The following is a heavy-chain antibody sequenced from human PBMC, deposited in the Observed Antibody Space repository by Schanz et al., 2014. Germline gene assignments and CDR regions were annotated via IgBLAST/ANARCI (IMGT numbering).Heavy chain of an antibody. CDR1: GFTFSSYA. D-gene: IGHD3-10*01. V-gene: IGHV3-23*01. CDR3: AKGRFGELSAFDI. Sequence: DVQLLESGGGLVQPGGSLRLSCAASGFTFSSYAMSWVRQAPGKGLEWVSAISGSGGSTYYADSVKGRFTISRDNSENTLYLQMNSLRAEDTAVYYCAKGRFGELSAFDIWGQGTMVTVSS. CDR2: ISGSGGST. J-gene: IGHJ3*02.